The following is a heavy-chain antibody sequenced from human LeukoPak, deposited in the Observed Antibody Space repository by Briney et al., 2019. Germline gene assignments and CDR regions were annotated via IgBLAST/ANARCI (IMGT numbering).Heavy chain of an antibody. CDR1: GFTFRNYW. V-gene: IGHV3-74*01. CDR2: INTDSSST. Sequence: GGSLRLSCSASGFTFRNYWMHWVRQAPGKGLMWVSRINTDSSSTTYADSVKGRFTISRDNAKNTLFLPMNSLRAEDTAVYYCAGSLVRYYFDYWGQGTLVTVSS. J-gene: IGHJ4*02. D-gene: IGHD3-10*01. CDR3: AGSLVRYYFDY.